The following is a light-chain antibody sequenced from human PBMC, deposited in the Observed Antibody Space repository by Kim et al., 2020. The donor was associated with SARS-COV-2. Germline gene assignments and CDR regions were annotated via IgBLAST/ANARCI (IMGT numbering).Light chain of an antibody. CDR1: SLRSYY. CDR3: KSRDSICKHLV. CDR2: GKN. J-gene: IGLJ3*02. V-gene: IGLV3-19*01. Sequence: SSELTQDPAVSVALGQTVRITCQGDSLRSYYASWYQQKPGQAPVLVIYGKNNRPSGIPDRFSGSSSGNTASLTITGAQSEDEADYYCKSRDSICKHLVFC.